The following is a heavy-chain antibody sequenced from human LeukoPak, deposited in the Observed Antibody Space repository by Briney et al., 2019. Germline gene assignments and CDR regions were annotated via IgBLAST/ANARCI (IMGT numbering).Heavy chain of an antibody. D-gene: IGHD2-15*01. Sequence: GGSLRLSCAASGFTFSSYEMNWVRQAPGKGLEWVSYISSSGSTIYYADSVKGRFTISRDNAKNSLYLQMNSLRAEDTAVYYCARRSRENAFDIWGQGTMVTVSS. J-gene: IGHJ3*02. CDR2: ISSSGSTI. CDR3: ARRSRENAFDI. V-gene: IGHV3-48*03. CDR1: GFTFSSYE.